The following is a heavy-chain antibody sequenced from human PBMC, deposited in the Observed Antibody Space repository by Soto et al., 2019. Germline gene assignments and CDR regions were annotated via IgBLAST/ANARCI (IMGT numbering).Heavy chain of an antibody. V-gene: IGHV4-34*01. CDR1: GGSFSGYY. D-gene: IGHD2-21*01. J-gene: IGHJ4*02. CDR3: ARGPAGVMNY. Sequence: QVQLQQWGAGLLKPSETLSLTCAVYGGSFSGYYWSWIRQPPGKGLEWIGEINHSGSTNYNPSLKRRVTISVDTSKNQFALKLSSVTAAGTAVHYCARGPAGVMNYWGQGTLVTVSS. CDR2: INHSGST.